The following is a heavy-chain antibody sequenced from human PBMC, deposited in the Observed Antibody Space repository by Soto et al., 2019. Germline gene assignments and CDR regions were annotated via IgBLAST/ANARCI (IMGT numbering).Heavy chain of an antibody. CDR3: TRGDDFPHDY. CDR1: GFTFGDYG. D-gene: IGHD3-3*01. CDR2: IRSKAYGGTT. Sequence: GVSLRLSCRASGFTFGDYGMSWVRQAPGKGLEWVGFIRSKAYGGTTEYAASVKGRFTISRDDSKSIAYLQMNSLKTEDTAVYYCTRGDDFPHDYWGKGTLVTVSS. V-gene: IGHV3-49*04. J-gene: IGHJ4*02.